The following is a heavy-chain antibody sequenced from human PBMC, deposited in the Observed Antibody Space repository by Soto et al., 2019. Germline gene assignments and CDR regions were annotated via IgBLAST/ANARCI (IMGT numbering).Heavy chain of an antibody. Sequence: GGSLRLSCAASGFTFSSYGMHWVRQAPGKGLEWVAVIWYDGSNKYYADSVKGRFTISRDNSKNTLYLQMNSLRAEDTAVYYCARNSILYSPRYNWFDPWGQGTLVTVSS. V-gene: IGHV3-33*01. D-gene: IGHD2-8*01. CDR1: GFTFSSYG. CDR3: ARNSILYSPRYNWFDP. J-gene: IGHJ5*02. CDR2: IWYDGSNK.